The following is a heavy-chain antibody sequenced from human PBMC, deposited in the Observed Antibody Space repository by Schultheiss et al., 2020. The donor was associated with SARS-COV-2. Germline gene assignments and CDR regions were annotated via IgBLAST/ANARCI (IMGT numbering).Heavy chain of an antibody. J-gene: IGHJ4*02. V-gene: IGHV3-33*01. CDR1: GFTFSSYG. CDR2: IWYDGSNK. CDR3: ARALTY. Sequence: GGSLRLSCAASGFTFSSYGMHWVRQAPGKGLEWVAVIWYDGSNKHYADSVKGRFTISRDNSKNTLYLQMNCLRAEDTAGYYCARALTYWGQGTLVTVSS.